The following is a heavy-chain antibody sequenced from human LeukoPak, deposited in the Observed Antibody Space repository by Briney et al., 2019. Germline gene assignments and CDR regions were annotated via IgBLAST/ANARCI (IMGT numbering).Heavy chain of an antibody. Sequence: GGSLRLSCAASGFTFSSYAMSWVRQAPGKGLEWVSAISGSGGSTYYADSVKGRFTISRDNSKNTLYLQMNSLRAEDTAVYYCARPYSSSSRFGPFDYWGQGTPVTVSS. CDR1: GFTFSSYA. J-gene: IGHJ4*02. D-gene: IGHD6-6*01. V-gene: IGHV3-23*01. CDR3: ARPYSSSSRFGPFDY. CDR2: ISGSGGST.